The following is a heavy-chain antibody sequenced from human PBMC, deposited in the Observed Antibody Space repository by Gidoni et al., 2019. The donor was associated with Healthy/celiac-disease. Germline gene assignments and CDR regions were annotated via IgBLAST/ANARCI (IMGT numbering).Heavy chain of an antibody. V-gene: IGHV3-74*01. Sequence: LVQPGGSLRLSCAASGFTFSSYWMHWVRQAPGKGLVWVSRINSDGSSTSYADSVKGRFTISRDNAKNTLYLQMNSLRAEDTAVYYCARGWIQLWEPYGMDVWGQGTTVTVSS. D-gene: IGHD5-18*01. CDR2: INSDGSST. J-gene: IGHJ6*02. CDR3: ARGWIQLWEPYGMDV. CDR1: GFTFSSYW.